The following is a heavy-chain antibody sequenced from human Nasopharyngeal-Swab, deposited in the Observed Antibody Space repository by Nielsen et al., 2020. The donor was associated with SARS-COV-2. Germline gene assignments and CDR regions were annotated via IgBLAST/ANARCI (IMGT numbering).Heavy chain of an antibody. CDR2: IYYSGST. CDR3: ARIRITMVQGVIDPMDNWFDP. Sequence: SETLSLTCTVSGGSISSSSYYWGWIRQPPGKGLEWIGSIYYSGSTYYNPSLKSRVTISVDTSKNQFSLKLSSVTAADTAVYYCARIRITMVQGVIDPMDNWFDPWGQGTLVTVSS. CDR1: GGSISSSSYY. J-gene: IGHJ5*02. V-gene: IGHV4-39*07. D-gene: IGHD3-10*01.